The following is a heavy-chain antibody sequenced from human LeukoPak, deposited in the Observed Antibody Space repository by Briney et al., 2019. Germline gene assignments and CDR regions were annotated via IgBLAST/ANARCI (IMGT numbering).Heavy chain of an antibody. Sequence: SETLSLTCTVSGGSISSYSWSWIRQPPGKGLEWIGFIYYSGSTNYNPSLKSRVTISVDTSKNQFSLKLSSVTAADTAVYYCARRLGYCSGGSCYENWFDPWGQGTLVTVSS. CDR1: GGSISSYS. D-gene: IGHD2-15*01. CDR2: IYYSGST. V-gene: IGHV4-59*08. J-gene: IGHJ5*02. CDR3: ARRLGYCSGGSCYENWFDP.